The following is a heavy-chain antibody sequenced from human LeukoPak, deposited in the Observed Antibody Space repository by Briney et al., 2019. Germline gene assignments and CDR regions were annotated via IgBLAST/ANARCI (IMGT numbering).Heavy chain of an antibody. CDR3: ARVKGYCSSTSCYSFDL. D-gene: IGHD2-2*02. CDR1: GGSFSGYY. Sequence: SETLSLTCAVYGGSFSGYYWSWIRQPPGKGLGWIGSIYYSGSTYYNPSLKSRVTISVDTSKNQFSLKLSSVTAADTAVYYCARVKGYCSSTSCYSFDLWGRGTLVTVSS. CDR2: IYYSGST. J-gene: IGHJ2*01. V-gene: IGHV4-34*01.